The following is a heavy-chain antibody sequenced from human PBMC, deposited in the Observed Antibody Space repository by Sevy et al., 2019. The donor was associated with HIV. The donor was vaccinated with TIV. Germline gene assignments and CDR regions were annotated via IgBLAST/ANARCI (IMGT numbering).Heavy chain of an antibody. CDR2: IYYSGST. Sequence: SETLSLTCTVSGGSISSSSYYWGWIRQPPGKGLEWIGSIYYSGSTYYNPSLKSRVTISVDTSKNQFSLKLSSVTAAYTAVYYCARPTKYYDYVWGSFDAFDIWGQGTMVTVSS. D-gene: IGHD3-16*01. V-gene: IGHV4-39*01. J-gene: IGHJ3*02. CDR1: GGSISSSSYY. CDR3: ARPTKYYDYVWGSFDAFDI.